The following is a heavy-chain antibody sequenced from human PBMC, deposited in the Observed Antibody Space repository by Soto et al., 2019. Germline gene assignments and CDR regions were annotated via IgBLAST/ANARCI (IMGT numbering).Heavy chain of an antibody. Sequence: QVQLVQSGAEVKKPGSSVKVSCKASGGTFSSYTISWVRQAPGQGLEWMGRIIPILGIANYAQKFQGRVTITADKSTSTAYMELSSLRSEDTALYYCARTNDDYYYGMDVWGQGTTVTVSS. J-gene: IGHJ6*02. CDR3: ARTNDDYYYGMDV. D-gene: IGHD1-1*01. V-gene: IGHV1-69*02. CDR2: IIPILGIA. CDR1: GGTFSSYT.